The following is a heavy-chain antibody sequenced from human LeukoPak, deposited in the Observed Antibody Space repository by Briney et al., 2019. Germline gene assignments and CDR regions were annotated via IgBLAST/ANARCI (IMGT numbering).Heavy chain of an antibody. CDR1: GFTFSSYA. CDR3: AKSLPYSYGWEYDY. Sequence: GGSLRLSCAASGFTFSSYAMSWVRQAPGKGLEWVSTISGSGGSTYYADSVKGRFTISRDNSKNTLYLQMNSLRAEDTAVYYCAKSLPYSYGWEYDYWGQGTLVTVSS. CDR2: ISGSGGST. J-gene: IGHJ4*02. V-gene: IGHV3-23*01. D-gene: IGHD5-18*01.